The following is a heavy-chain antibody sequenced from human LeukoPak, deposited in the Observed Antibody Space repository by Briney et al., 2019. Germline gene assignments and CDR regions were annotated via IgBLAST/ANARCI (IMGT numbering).Heavy chain of an antibody. J-gene: IGHJ4*02. Sequence: SETLSLTCAVYGGSFSGYYWSWIRQPPGKGLQWIGEINHSGSTNYNPSLKSRVTISVDTSKNQSSLKLSSVTAADTAVYYCARGPLNGCYATYYFDYWGQGTLVTVSS. CDR3: ARGPLNGCYATYYFDY. CDR2: INHSGST. D-gene: IGHD2-2*03. CDR1: GGSFSGYY. V-gene: IGHV4-34*01.